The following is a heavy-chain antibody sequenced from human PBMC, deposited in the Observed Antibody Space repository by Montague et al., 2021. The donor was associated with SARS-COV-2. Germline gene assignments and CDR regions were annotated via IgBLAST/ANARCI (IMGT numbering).Heavy chain of an antibody. D-gene: IGHD1-26*01. Sequence: SETLSLTCYVSDGSISSSRYHWGWIRQPPGQALEWIGSIYYTGSSYYNPSLKSRVTLSVATSKNQFSLKLDSVTAADTAVYYCARQYIGSYHVWVQGIQVIVSS. CDR2: IYYTGSS. V-gene: IGHV4-39*01. J-gene: IGHJ4*02. CDR1: DGSISSSRYH. CDR3: ARQYIGSYHV.